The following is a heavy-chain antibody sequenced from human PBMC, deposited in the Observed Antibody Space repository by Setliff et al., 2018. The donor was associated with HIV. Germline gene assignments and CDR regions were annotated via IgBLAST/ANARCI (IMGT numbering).Heavy chain of an antibody. CDR1: GGSFSGYY. CDR2: INHSGST. CDR3: ARLHGDFYFDL. D-gene: IGHD4-17*01. Sequence: KTSETLSLTCAVYGGSFSGYYWSWIRQSPGKGLEWIGEINHSGSTNYNPSLKSRVTILGDTSKNQFSLKLSSVTAADTAVYYCARLHGDFYFDLWGQGTLVTVSS. V-gene: IGHV4-34*01. J-gene: IGHJ4*02.